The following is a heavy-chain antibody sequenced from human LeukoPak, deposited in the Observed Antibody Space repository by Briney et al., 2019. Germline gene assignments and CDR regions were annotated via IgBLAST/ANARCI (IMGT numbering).Heavy chain of an antibody. CDR2: IYYRGST. V-gene: IGHV4-59*01. CDR3: ARITDFWSGYYPDS. D-gene: IGHD3-3*01. CDR1: GASLNSYY. Sequence: NPSETLSLTCTVSGASLNSYYWGWIRQPPGKGLEWIGYIYYRGSTNYNSSLKSRVTISLDTSKNHFSLKLSSVTAADTAMYYCARITDFWSGYYPDSWGQGTLVTVSS. J-gene: IGHJ4*02.